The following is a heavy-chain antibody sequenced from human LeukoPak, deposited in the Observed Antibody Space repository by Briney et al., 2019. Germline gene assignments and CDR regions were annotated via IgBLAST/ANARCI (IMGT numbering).Heavy chain of an antibody. CDR1: GYTFISYG. D-gene: IGHD6-19*01. CDR3: ARYSSGWYGLYYFDY. Sequence: ASVKVSCKASGYTFISYGISWVRQAPGQGLEWMGWISAYNGNTNYAQKLQGRVTMTTDTSTSTAYMELRSLRSDDTAVYYCARYSSGWYGLYYFDYWGQGSLVTVSS. J-gene: IGHJ4*02. V-gene: IGHV1-18*01. CDR2: ISAYNGNT.